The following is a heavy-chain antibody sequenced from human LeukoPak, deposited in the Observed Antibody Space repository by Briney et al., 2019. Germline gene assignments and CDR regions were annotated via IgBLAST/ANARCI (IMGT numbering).Heavy chain of an antibody. CDR3: ARGGGYSGYETMSQGDWFDP. V-gene: IGHV1-8*03. CDR2: MNPNSGNT. J-gene: IGHJ5*02. Sequence: ASVKVSCKASGYTFTSYDINWVRQATGQGLEWMGWMNPNSGNTGYAQKFQGRVTITRNTSISTAYMELSSLRSEDTAVYYCARGGGYSGYETMSQGDWFDPWGQGTLVTVSS. D-gene: IGHD5-12*01. CDR1: GYTFTSYD.